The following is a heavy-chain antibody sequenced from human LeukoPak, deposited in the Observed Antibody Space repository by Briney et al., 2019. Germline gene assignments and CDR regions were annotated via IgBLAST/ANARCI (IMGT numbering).Heavy chain of an antibody. CDR2: INHSGGT. CDR1: GGSFSGYY. D-gene: IGHD2-15*01. J-gene: IGHJ5*02. V-gene: IGHV4-34*01. Sequence: SETLSLTCAVYGGSFSGYYWSWIRQPPGKGLEWIGEINHSGGTNYNPSLKSRVTISVDKSKNQFSLKLSSVTAADTAVYYCAREDPLGYCSGGSCYSGGWFDPWGQGTLVTVSP. CDR3: AREDPLGYCSGGSCYSGGWFDP.